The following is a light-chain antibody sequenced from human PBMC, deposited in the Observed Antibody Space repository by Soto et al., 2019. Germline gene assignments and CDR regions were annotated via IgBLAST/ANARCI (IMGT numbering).Light chain of an antibody. CDR3: QQYRNSLYT. CDR1: QSVSSSY. Sequence: EIVLTQSPGTLSLSPGERATHSCRASQSVSSSYLAWYQQKPGQAPRLLIYGASSRATGIPDRFSGSGSGTDFTLTISRLEPEDFAVYYCQQYRNSLYTFGQGTKLEIK. V-gene: IGKV3-20*01. J-gene: IGKJ2*01. CDR2: GAS.